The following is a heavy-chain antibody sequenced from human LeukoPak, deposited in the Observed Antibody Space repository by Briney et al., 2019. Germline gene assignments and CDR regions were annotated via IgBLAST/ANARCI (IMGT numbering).Heavy chain of an antibody. CDR2: ITAGGRST. Sequence: GGSLRLSCAASGFSFYTYAMSWVRQAPGKGLEWVSFITAGGRSTDYAESVKGRFTISRDNSKNTLYLQMNSLSVEDTAVYYCAGYVWGTYRYTNYWGQGTLVTVSS. CDR1: GFSFYTYA. V-gene: IGHV3-23*01. J-gene: IGHJ4*02. CDR3: AGYVWGTYRYTNY. D-gene: IGHD3-16*02.